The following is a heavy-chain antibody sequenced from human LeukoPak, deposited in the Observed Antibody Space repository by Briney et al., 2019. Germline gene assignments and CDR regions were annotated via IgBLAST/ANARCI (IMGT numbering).Heavy chain of an antibody. CDR3: AREGLRFLEWPLGWFDP. J-gene: IGHJ5*02. CDR2: IYFTGST. Sequence: PSETLSLTCTVSGASISTYYWGWIRQPPGKGLEWLGYIYFTGSTNYNPSLKSRVTISVDTSKNQFSLKLSSVTAADTAVYYCAREGLRFLEWPLGWFDPWGQGTLVTVSS. V-gene: IGHV4-59*12. CDR1: GASISTYY. D-gene: IGHD3-3*01.